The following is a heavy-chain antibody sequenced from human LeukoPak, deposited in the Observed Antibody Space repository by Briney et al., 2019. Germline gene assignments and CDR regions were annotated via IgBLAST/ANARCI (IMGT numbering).Heavy chain of an antibody. V-gene: IGHV3-7*01. J-gene: IGHJ6*03. CDR3: ARGGESRISIFGVVTGSQHYYYYMDV. D-gene: IGHD3-3*01. CDR2: IKQDGGEK. Sequence: GGSLRLSCAASGFTFSGHEMIWVRQAPGKGLEWVANIKQDGGEKYYVDSVKGRFTISRDNAKNSLYLQMNSLRAEDTAVYYCARGGESRISIFGVVTGSQHYYYYMDVWGKGTTVTVSS. CDR1: GFTFSGHE.